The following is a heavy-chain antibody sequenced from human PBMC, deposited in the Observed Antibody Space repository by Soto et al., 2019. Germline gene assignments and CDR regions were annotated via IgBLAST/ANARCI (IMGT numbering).Heavy chain of an antibody. V-gene: IGHV1-18*01. J-gene: IGHJ5*02. Sequence: AVKVSCKPSGYTFTSYGISWVRQAPGQGLERMGWISAYNGTTNYAQKLQGRVTMTTDTSKSTAYMELRSVRSDATAVYYCARGGIRPYSRGWYDRVSYSFDPWGQGTPVTVSS. CDR3: ARGGIRPYSRGWYDRVSYSFDP. CDR2: ISAYNGTT. D-gene: IGHD6-19*01. CDR1: GYTFTSYG.